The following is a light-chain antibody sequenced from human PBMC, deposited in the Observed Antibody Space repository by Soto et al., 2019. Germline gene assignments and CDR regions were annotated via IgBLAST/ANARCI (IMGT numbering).Light chain of an antibody. CDR1: QPIGTS. Sequence: DIQMTQSPSSLSASVGDTVTVTCRASQPIGTSLHWYQQKPGKAPKVLISAASRLQSGVPSRFSGSGSGTHFALTISNLQPEDFATYYCQQGYTTTWTFGQGTKVDIK. V-gene: IGKV1-39*01. CDR3: QQGYTTTWT. J-gene: IGKJ1*01. CDR2: AAS.